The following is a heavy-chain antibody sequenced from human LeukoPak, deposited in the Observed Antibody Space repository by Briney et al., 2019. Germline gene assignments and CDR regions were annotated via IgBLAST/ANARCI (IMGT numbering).Heavy chain of an antibody. CDR2: ISYDGSNK. J-gene: IGHJ4*02. D-gene: IGHD5-24*01. CDR1: GFTFSSYA. V-gene: IGHV3-30-3*01. Sequence: GGSLRLSCAASGFTFSSYAMHWVRQAPGKGREWVAVISYDGSNKYYADSVKRRFTISRDNSKNTLYLQMNSLRAEDTAVYYCARGRGDGYNFDYWGQGGLVTVSS. CDR3: ARGRGDGYNFDY.